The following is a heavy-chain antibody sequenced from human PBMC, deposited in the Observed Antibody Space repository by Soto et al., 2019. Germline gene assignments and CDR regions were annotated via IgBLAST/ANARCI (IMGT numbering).Heavy chain of an antibody. J-gene: IGHJ4*02. CDR1: GGSTHSYY. CDR3: ARGHGHGGSSFDL. Sequence: QVQLQESGPGLVKPSETLSLTCTVSGGSTHSYYWAWIRQPPGKGREWMGYVYYNGDTNYNPSLKSRVTTSVDASKTQFSLKLTSVTPADTAVYYCARGHGHGGSSFDLWGQGTLVPVSS. CDR2: VYYNGDT. D-gene: IGHD2-15*01. V-gene: IGHV4-59*01.